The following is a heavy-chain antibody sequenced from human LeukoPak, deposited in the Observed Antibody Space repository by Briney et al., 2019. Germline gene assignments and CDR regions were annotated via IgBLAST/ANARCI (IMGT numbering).Heavy chain of an antibody. CDR3: ARESTFDYYDSSGPYYP. CDR2: ISSSGSTI. J-gene: IGHJ5*02. V-gene: IGHV3-11*01. D-gene: IGHD3-22*01. CDR1: GFTFSDYY. Sequence: GGSLRLSCAASGFTFSDYYMSWIRQAPGKGLEWVSYISSSGSTIYYADSVKGRFTISRDNAKNSLYLQMNSLRAEDTAVYYCARESTFDYYDSSGPYYPWGQGTLVTVSS.